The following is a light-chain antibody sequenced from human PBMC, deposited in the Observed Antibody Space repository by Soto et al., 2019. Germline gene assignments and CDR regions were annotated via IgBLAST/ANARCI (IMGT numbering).Light chain of an antibody. CDR2: DVS. CDR3: SSYTSSSTLV. Sequence: QSVLTQPASVSGSPGQSITISCTGTSSDVGGYNYVSWYQQHPGKAPKLMIYDVSNRPSGVSNRFSGSKSGNMASLIISGLQAEDEADYYCSSYTSSSTLVFGGGTQLTVL. J-gene: IGLJ2*01. V-gene: IGLV2-14*01. CDR1: SSDVGGYNY.